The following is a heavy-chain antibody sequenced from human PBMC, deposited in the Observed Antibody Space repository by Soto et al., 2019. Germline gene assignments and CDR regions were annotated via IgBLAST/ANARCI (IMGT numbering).Heavy chain of an antibody. J-gene: IGHJ6*02. CDR3: ATAKVVEGPRTPIVVATPYYYYYGMDV. V-gene: IGHV1-24*01. D-gene: IGHD3-22*01. CDR1: GYTLTELS. Sequence: ASVKVSCKVSGYTLTELSMHWVRQAPGKGLEWMGGFDPEDGETIYAQKFQGRVTMTEDTSTDTAYMELSSLRSEDTAVYYCATAKVVEGPRTPIVVATPYYYYYGMDVWGQGTTVTVSS. CDR2: FDPEDGET.